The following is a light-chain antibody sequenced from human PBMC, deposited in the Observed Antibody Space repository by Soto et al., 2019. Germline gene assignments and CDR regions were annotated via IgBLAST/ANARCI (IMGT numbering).Light chain of an antibody. J-gene: IGKJ4*01. Sequence: EIVLTQSPATLSLSPGERATLSCRASQSVSSYLAWYQQKPGQAPRLLIYDASNRATGIPARFSGSGSGTDFTLTISSLEPDDFAVYYCQQLGNWPPSFGGGTKVEIK. CDR2: DAS. CDR3: QQLGNWPPS. V-gene: IGKV3-11*01. CDR1: QSVSSY.